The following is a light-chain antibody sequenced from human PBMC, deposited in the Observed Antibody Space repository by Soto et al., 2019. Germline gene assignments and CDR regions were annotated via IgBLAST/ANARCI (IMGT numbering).Light chain of an antibody. CDR2: EVS. CDR1: SSNVGGYNY. Sequence: QSALTQPPSASGSPGQSVTISCTGTSSNVGGYNYVSWYQQHPGKAPKLMISEVSKRPSGVPDRFSGSKSGNTASLTVSGLQAEDEADYYCTSYAGTHYVFGTGTKVTV. J-gene: IGLJ1*01. V-gene: IGLV2-8*01. CDR3: TSYAGTHYV.